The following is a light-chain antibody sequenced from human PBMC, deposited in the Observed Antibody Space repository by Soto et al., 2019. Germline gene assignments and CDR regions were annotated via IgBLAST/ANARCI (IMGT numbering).Light chain of an antibody. V-gene: IGKV3-15*01. Sequence: EIVMTQSPATLSVSPGERATLSCRASQSVRTNLAWYQQKPGQAPRLLIYDASTMVTGIPARFSGSGSGTDFTLTISSLQSEDFAVYHCQQYNNWPDTFGGGTKVEIK. CDR3: QQYNNWPDT. CDR2: DAS. CDR1: QSVRTN. J-gene: IGKJ4*01.